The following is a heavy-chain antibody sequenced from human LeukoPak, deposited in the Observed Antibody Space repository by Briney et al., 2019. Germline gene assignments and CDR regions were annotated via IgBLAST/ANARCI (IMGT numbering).Heavy chain of an antibody. Sequence: PGGSLRLSCAASGFTFSSYEMNWVRQAPGKGLEWVSYISSSGRSRSYADSVKGRFTISRDNAKNSLELQMNSLRAEDTALYYCARGPDRGLPEYGMDVWGQGTTVTVSS. CDR3: ARGPDRGLPEYGMDV. CDR1: GFTFSSYE. CDR2: ISSSGRSR. D-gene: IGHD3-10*01. V-gene: IGHV3-48*03. J-gene: IGHJ6*02.